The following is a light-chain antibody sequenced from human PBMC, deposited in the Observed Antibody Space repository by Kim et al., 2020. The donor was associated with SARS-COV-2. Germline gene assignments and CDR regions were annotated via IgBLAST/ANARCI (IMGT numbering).Light chain of an antibody. CDR2: KVS. Sequence: DIVMTQSPLSLPVTLGQPASISCRSSQSLVHTDGNIYLSWFHQRPGQSPRRLIYKVSTRDSGVPDRFSGSGSGTDFTLQISRVEAEDVGVYYCMQDTQRLTIGGGTKVDIK. CDR3: MQDTQRLT. V-gene: IGKV2-30*02. CDR1: QSLVHTDGNIY. J-gene: IGKJ4*02.